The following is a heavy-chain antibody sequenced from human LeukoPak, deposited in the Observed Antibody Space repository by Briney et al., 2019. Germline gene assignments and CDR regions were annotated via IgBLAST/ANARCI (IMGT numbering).Heavy chain of an antibody. CDR3: ARGPGYYDGSGYYYDSRGFHYFDY. V-gene: IGHV4-59*01. D-gene: IGHD3-22*01. CDR2: IYYSGST. CDR1: GRSISSYY. J-gene: IGHJ4*02. Sequence: SETLSLTCTVSGRSISSYYWSWIRQPPGKGLEWIGYIYYSGSTNYNPSLKSRVTISVDTSKNQFSLKLSSVTAADTAVYYCARGPGYYDGSGYYYDSRGFHYFDYWGQGTLVTVSS.